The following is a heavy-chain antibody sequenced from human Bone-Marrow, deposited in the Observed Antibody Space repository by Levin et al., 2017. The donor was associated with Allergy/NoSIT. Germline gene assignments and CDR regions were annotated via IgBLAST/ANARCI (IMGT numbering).Heavy chain of an antibody. CDR2: IYSGGTT. D-gene: IGHD4-17*01. CDR3: AREHGDYLSYFDL. V-gene: IGHV3-53*01. CDR1: GFTVSSDY. J-gene: IGHJ4*02. Sequence: GSLRLSCAASGFTVSSDYMSWVRQAPGKGLEWVSVIYSGGTTYYADSVKGRFTISRDTSKNTLYLQMNSLRAEDTALYYCAREHGDYLSYFDLWGQGTLVTVSP.